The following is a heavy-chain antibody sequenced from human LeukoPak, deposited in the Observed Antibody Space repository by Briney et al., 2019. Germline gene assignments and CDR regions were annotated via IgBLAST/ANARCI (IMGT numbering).Heavy chain of an antibody. J-gene: IGHJ3*02. V-gene: IGHV3-48*01. CDR1: GFTFSSYS. D-gene: IGHD3-10*01. CDR2: ISSSSSTI. CDR3: ARPGAGGAFDI. Sequence: PGGSLRLSCAASGFTFSSYSMNWVRQAPGKGLEWVSYISSSSSTIYYADSVKGRFTISRDNAKNSLYLQMNSLRAEDTAVYYCARPGAGGAFDIWGQGTMVTVSS.